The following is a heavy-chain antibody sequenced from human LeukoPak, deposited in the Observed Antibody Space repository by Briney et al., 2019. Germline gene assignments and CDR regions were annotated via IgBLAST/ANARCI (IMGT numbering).Heavy chain of an antibody. D-gene: IGHD3-22*01. V-gene: IGHV4-59*01. Sequence: SETLSLACTVSGGSISSYYWSWIRQPPGKGLEWIGCIYYSGSTNYNPSLKSRVTISVDTSKNQFSLKLSSVTAADTAVYYCAREYYYDSSGPLLFDYWGQGTLVTVSS. J-gene: IGHJ4*02. CDR1: GGSISSYY. CDR3: AREYYYDSSGPLLFDY. CDR2: IYYSGST.